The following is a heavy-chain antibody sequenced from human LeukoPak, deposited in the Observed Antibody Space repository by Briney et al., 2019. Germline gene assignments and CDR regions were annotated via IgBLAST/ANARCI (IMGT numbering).Heavy chain of an antibody. V-gene: IGHV4-59*01. D-gene: IGHD3-22*01. CDR3: ARGKTYYDISKDAFDI. CDR1: SGSISSYY. Sequence: SETLSLTCTVSSGSISSYYWSWIRQPPGKGLEWVGYIYYSGSTNYNPSLKRRVTISVDTPKNQFSLKLSSVTAADTAVYYCARGKTYYDISKDAFDIWGQGTMVTVSS. CDR2: IYYSGST. J-gene: IGHJ3*02.